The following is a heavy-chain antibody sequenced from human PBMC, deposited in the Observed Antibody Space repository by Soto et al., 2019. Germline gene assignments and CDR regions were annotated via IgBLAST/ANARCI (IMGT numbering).Heavy chain of an antibody. Sequence: ASVKVSCKASGYNFTSYFMHWVRQAPGQGLEWMGIIDPSGGSTSYAQKFQGRVSMTRDTSTSTVYMDLSSLRSEDTAVYYCARDLTGGPTYYDFWSGYSPVDYWGLGTLVTFSS. V-gene: IGHV1-46*01. CDR3: ARDLTGGPTYYDFWSGYSPVDY. CDR1: GYNFTSYF. J-gene: IGHJ4*02. CDR2: IDPSGGST. D-gene: IGHD3-3*01.